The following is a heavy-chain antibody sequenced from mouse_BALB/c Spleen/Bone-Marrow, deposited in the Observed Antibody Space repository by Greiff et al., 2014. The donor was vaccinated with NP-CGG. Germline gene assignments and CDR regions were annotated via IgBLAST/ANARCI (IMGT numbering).Heavy chain of an antibody. CDR2: IDPANGNT. V-gene: IGHV14-3*02. D-gene: IGHD1-1*01. CDR3: AMYYYGSYLFDY. Sequence: VQLQQSGPELVKPGASVKLSCTASGFNIKDTYMHWVKQRPEQGLEWMGRIDPANGNTKYDPKFQGKATITADTSSNTAYMQLSRLTSEDTAIYYCAMYYYGSYLFDYWGQGTLVTVSA. CDR1: GFNIKDTY. J-gene: IGHJ3*01.